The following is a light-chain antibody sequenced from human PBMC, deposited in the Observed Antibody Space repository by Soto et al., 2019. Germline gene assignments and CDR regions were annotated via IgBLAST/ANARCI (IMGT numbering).Light chain of an antibody. CDR2: DVS. CDR1: SSDVGGYNY. CDR3: SSYTSSSALVV. J-gene: IGLJ2*01. Sequence: QSALTQPASVSGSPGQSITISCTGTSSDVGGYNYVSWYQQHPGKAPKLMIYDVSNQPSGVSNRFSGSKSGNTASLTISGLQAEDEAEYYCSSYTSSSALVVFGGGTKLTVL. V-gene: IGLV2-14*01.